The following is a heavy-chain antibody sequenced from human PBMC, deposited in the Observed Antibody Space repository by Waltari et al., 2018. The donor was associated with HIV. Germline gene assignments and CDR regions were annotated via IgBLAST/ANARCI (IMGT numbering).Heavy chain of an antibody. CDR2: VHPGDSET. CDR3: ARPGLAYCGGDCYYHF. J-gene: IGHJ4*02. V-gene: IGHV5-51*01. D-gene: IGHD2-21*02. CDR1: GYRVTTYW. Sequence: VQLVQSGTEVKKPGESLTISCKASGYRVTTYWLAWVRQRPGKGLEWMGIVHPGDSETRSSPSFEGQVTSSVDKSIATAYLQWSSLKASDSAVYYCARPGLAYCGGDCYYHFWGQGTLVSVSS.